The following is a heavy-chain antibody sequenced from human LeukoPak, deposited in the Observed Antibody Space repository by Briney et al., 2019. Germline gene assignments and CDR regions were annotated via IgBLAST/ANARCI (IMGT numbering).Heavy chain of an antibody. CDR1: GGTISRYA. D-gene: IGHD3-22*01. V-gene: IGHV1-69*05. J-gene: IGHJ4*02. CDR2: IIPIFGTA. Sequence: GASVKVSCKASGGTISRYAISWVRQAPGQGLEWMGGIIPIFGTANYAQKFQGRVTITTDESTSTAYMELSSLRSEDTAVYYCARQSGYYDSGGYPDYWGQGTLVTVSS. CDR3: ARQSGYYDSGGYPDY.